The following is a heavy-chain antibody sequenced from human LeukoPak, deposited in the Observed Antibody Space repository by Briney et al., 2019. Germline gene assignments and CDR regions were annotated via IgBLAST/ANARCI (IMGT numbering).Heavy chain of an antibody. CDR3: ARDENGDSDFDL. D-gene: IGHD5-12*01. Sequence: GGSLRLSCAASGFIFSNYDMNWVRHAPGKGLEWVSFISSGGSTIFYADSVKGRFTISRDDAKNSLYVQMNNLRVEDTAVNYCARDENGDSDFDLWGRGTLVTVSS. V-gene: IGHV3-48*01. J-gene: IGHJ2*01. CDR2: ISSGGSTI. CDR1: GFIFSNYD.